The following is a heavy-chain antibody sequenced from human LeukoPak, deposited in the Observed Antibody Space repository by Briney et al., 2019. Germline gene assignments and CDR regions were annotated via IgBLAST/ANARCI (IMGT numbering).Heavy chain of an antibody. J-gene: IGHJ5*02. V-gene: IGHV6-1*01. Sequence: SQTLSLTCAISGDSVSSNSAAWNWIRQFPSRGLEWLGRTYYRSKWYNDYAVSVKSRITINPDTSKNQFSLQLNSVTPEDTAVYYCASGQQWLELDNWFDPWGQGTLVTVSS. CDR1: GDSVSSNSAA. D-gene: IGHD6-19*01. CDR3: ASGQQWLELDNWFDP. CDR2: TYYRSKWYN.